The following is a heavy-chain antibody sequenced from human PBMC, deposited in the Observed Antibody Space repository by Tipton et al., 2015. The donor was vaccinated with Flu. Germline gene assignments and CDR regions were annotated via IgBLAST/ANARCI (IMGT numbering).Heavy chain of an antibody. CDR2: ISWNSDI. J-gene: IGHJ6*02. CDR3: AKNNGPRSYKYGMDV. Sequence: SLRLSCAASGFTFSGYAMYWVRQAPGKGLEWVSGISWNSDIDYADSVKGRFTISRDNARNSLYLQMNSLRVEDTAFYYCAKNNGPRSYKYGMDVWGQGTTVTVSS. V-gene: IGHV3-9*01. D-gene: IGHD1-14*01. CDR1: GFTFSGYA.